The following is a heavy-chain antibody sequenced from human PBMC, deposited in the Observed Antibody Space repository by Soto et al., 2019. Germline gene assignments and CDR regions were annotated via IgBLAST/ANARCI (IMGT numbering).Heavy chain of an antibody. J-gene: IGHJ4*01. D-gene: IGHD4-17*01. CDR1: GFTFSSYG. CDR2: ISYDGSNK. V-gene: IGHV3-30*03. CDR3: ASGDYVGFDY. Sequence: QVQLVESGGGVVQPGRSLRLSCAASGFTFSSYGMHWVRQAPGKGLEWVAVISYDGSNKYYADSVKGRFTISRDNSKNTLYLQMNSLRAEDTAVYYCASGDYVGFDYWGHGTLVTVSS.